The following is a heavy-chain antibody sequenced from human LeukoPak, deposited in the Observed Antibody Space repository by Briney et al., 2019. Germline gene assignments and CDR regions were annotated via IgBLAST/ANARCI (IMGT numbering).Heavy chain of an antibody. V-gene: IGHV3-74*01. D-gene: IGHD1-1*01. CDR1: GFTFSTYW. Sequence: GGSLRLSCAASGFTFSTYWMHWVRQAPGKGLVWVSRINPDASTTNYADSVRGRFTISRDNAENTLYLQMNSLRAEDTALYYCTRGGLEPIDSWGQGTLVTVSS. CDR3: TRGGLEPIDS. J-gene: IGHJ4*02. CDR2: INPDASTT.